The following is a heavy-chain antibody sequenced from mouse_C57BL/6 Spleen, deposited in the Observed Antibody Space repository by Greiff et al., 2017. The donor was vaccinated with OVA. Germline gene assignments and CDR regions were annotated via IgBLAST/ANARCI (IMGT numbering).Heavy chain of an antibody. V-gene: IGHV5-12*01. D-gene: IGHD4-1*01. Sequence: DVKLVESGGGLVQPGGSLKLSCAASGFTFSDYFMSWVRQTPEKRLEWVAYISNGGGSTYYPDTVKGRFTISRDNAKNTLYLQMSRLKSEDTAMYYCARGRGTGTYYYAMDYWGQGTSVTVSS. CDR1: GFTFSDYF. CDR2: ISNGGGST. J-gene: IGHJ4*01. CDR3: ARGRGTGTYYYAMDY.